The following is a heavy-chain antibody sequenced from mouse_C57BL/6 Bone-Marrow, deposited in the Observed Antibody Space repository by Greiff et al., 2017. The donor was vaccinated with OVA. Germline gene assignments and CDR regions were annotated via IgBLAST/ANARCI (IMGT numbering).Heavy chain of an antibody. D-gene: IGHD1-1*01. CDR1: GYTFTSYW. CDR3: ARSNYGSSYWYFDV. V-gene: IGHV1-55*01. CDR2: IYPGSGST. Sequence: VQGVESGAELVKPGASVKMSCKASGYTFTSYWITWVKQRPGQGLEWIGDIYPGSGSTNYNEKFKSKATLTVDTSSSTAYMQLSSLTSEDSAVYYCARSNYGSSYWYFDVWGTGTTVTVSS. J-gene: IGHJ1*03.